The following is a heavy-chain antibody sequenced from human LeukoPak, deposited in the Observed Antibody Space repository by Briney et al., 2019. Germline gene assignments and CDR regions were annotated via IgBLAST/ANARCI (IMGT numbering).Heavy chain of an antibody. Sequence: PGGSLRLSCAASGFTFSNAWMSWVRQAPGKGLEWVGRIKSKTDGGTTDYAAPVKGRFTISRDNAKNSLYLQMNSLRAEDTALYYCARGRGDYYDSSGYRNFDYWGQGTLVTVSS. CDR2: IKSKTDGGTT. D-gene: IGHD3-22*01. CDR1: GFTFSNAW. CDR3: ARGRGDYYDSSGYRNFDY. V-gene: IGHV3-15*05. J-gene: IGHJ4*02.